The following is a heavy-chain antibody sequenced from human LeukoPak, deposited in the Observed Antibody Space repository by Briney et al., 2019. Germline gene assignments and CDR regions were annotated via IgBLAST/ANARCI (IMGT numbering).Heavy chain of an antibody. Sequence: GASVKVSCKASGYTFTAYHLHWVRPAPGQGPEWMGWINPNSGGTNYAQNFQGRVTMTRDTSISTAYMELSSLRSDDTAVYYRAREHASYSDYWGQGTLVTVSS. V-gene: IGHV1-2*02. CDR3: AREHASYSDY. CDR1: GYTFTAYH. D-gene: IGHD1-26*01. J-gene: IGHJ4*02. CDR2: INPNSGGT.